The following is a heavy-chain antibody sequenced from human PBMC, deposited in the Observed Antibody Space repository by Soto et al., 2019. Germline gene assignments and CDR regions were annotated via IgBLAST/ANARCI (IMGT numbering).Heavy chain of an antibody. CDR2: INSDGSST. CDR1: GFTFSSYW. V-gene: IGHV3-74*01. D-gene: IGHD5-18*01. CDR3: ARVGYSYGSDY. J-gene: IGHJ4*02. Sequence: PGGSLRLSCAASGFTFSSYWMHRVRQAPGKGLVWVSRINSDGSSTSYADSVKGRFTISRDNAKNTLYLQMSSLRAEDTAVYYCARVGYSYGSDYWGQGTLVTVSS.